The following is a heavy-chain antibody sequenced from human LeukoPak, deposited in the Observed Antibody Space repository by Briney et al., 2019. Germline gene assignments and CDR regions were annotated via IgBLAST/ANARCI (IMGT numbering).Heavy chain of an antibody. CDR3: ARHGVYYGLGSSYGLPNWFDP. CDR1: GGSISSTRYY. V-gene: IGHV4-39*01. CDR2: IYYSGST. D-gene: IGHD3-10*01. Sequence: SETLSLTCTVSGGSISSTRYYWGWIRQPPGKGLEWIGSIYYSGSTYYRPSLKSRVTMSVDRSKNQFSLKLSSVTAADTAVYYCARHGVYYGLGSSYGLPNWFDPWGQGTQVTVSS. J-gene: IGHJ5*02.